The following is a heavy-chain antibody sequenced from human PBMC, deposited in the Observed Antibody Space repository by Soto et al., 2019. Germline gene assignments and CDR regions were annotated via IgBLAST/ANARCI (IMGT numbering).Heavy chain of an antibody. CDR1: GYSFTSYW. CDR2: IDPSDSYT. V-gene: IGHV5-10-1*01. J-gene: IGHJ6*02. Sequence: PGESLKISCKGSGYSFTSYWISGVRQMPGKGLEWMGRIDPSDSYTNYSPSFQGHVTISADKSISTAYLQWSSLKASDTAMYYCARNGAAAGTYYYYGMDVWGQGTTVTVSS. D-gene: IGHD6-13*01. CDR3: ARNGAAAGTYYYYGMDV.